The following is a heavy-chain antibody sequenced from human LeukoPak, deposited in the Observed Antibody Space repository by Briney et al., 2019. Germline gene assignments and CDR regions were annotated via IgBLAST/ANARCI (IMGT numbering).Heavy chain of an antibody. CDR3: ARDLPSPKPTTMDV. CDR1: GFTFSSYS. V-gene: IGHV3-21*01. Sequence: GGSLRLSCAASGFTFSSYSMNWVRQAPGKGLEWVSSISSSSSYIYYADSVKGRFTISRDNAKNSLYLQMNSLRAEDTAVYYCARDLPSPKPTTMDVWGQGTTVTVSS. J-gene: IGHJ6*02. D-gene: IGHD1-1*01. CDR2: ISSSSSYI.